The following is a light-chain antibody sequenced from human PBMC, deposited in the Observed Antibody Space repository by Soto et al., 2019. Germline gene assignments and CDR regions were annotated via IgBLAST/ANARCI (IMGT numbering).Light chain of an antibody. Sequence: EIVLTQSPGTLSLSPGERATLSCRASQSVSSSYLAWYQQKPGQAPRLLIYGASSRATGIPDRFSGSGSGTDFTLTISRLEPEDFAVYYCQPYGSSPLTFGGGTQVAIK. J-gene: IGKJ4*01. V-gene: IGKV3-20*01. CDR2: GAS. CDR3: QPYGSSPLT. CDR1: QSVSSSY.